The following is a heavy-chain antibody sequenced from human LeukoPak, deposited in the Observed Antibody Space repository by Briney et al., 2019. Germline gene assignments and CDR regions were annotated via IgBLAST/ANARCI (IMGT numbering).Heavy chain of an antibody. CDR1: GFTVSSNY. D-gene: IGHD3-22*01. CDR2: IYSGGST. Sequence: GGSLRLSCAASGFTVSSNYMSWVRQAPGKGLEWVSVIYSGGSTYYADSVKGRFTISRDNSKNTLYLQMNSLRAEDTAVYYCARDYSHSSGYYFWGQGTLVTVSS. CDR3: ARDYSHSSGYYF. V-gene: IGHV3-66*01. J-gene: IGHJ4*02.